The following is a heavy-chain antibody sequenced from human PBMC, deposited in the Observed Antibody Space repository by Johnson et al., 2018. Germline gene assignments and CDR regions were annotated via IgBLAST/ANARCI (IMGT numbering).Heavy chain of an antibody. J-gene: IGHJ6*02. CDR3: ARDTLV. Sequence: QVQLQQWGARLLKXSETXSLXCAVYGGSFSGYYWSWLRQPPGKGLEWIGEISHRETTNYNPYLKSRATFSIDTSKSQSSLKLSTVTAADTALYYCARDTLVWGQGTTVTVSS. V-gene: IGHV4-34*01. CDR1: GGSFSGYY. CDR2: ISHRETT. D-gene: IGHD2/OR15-2a*01.